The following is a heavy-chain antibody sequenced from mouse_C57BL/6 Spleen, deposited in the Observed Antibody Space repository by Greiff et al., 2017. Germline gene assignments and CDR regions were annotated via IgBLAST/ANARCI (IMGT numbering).Heavy chain of an antibody. CDR1: GYSFTGYY. CDR3: ARYYYGSSYYFDY. CDR2: INPSTGGT. J-gene: IGHJ2*01. V-gene: IGHV1-42*01. Sequence: EVQLQQSGPELVKPGASVKISCKASGYSFTGYYMNWVKQSPEKSLEWIGEINPSTGGTTYNQKFKAKATLTVDKSSSTAYMQLKSLTSEDSAVYYCARYYYGSSYYFDYWGQGTTRTVSS. D-gene: IGHD1-1*01.